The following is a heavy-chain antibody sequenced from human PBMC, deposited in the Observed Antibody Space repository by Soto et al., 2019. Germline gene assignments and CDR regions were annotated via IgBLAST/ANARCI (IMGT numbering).Heavy chain of an antibody. V-gene: IGHV4-39*01. J-gene: IGHJ4*02. CDR2: IFYRGNT. CDR1: GGSFRGSLYY. CDR3: ARRVMGNIWYFDY. Sequence: PSETLSLTCTVSGGSFRGSLYYWGWIRQPPGKGLEWIGNIFYRGNTYHNPSLKSRVTISVDTSKNQFSLRLSSVTAADTAVYYCARRVMGNIWYFDYWGQGTLVTVSS. D-gene: IGHD2-21*01.